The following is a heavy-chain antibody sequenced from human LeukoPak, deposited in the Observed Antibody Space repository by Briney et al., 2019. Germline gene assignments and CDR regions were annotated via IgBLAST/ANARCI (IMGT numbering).Heavy chain of an antibody. J-gene: IGHJ5*02. D-gene: IGHD6-19*01. CDR2: IYSGGST. Sequence: PGGSLRLSCAASGFTVSSNYMSWVRQAPGKGLEWVSVIYSGGSTYYADSVKGRFTISRHNSKNTLYLQMNSLRAEDTAVYYCARARYSSGWYQFDPWGQGTLVTVSP. V-gene: IGHV3-53*04. CDR3: ARARYSSGWYQFDP. CDR1: GFTVSSNY.